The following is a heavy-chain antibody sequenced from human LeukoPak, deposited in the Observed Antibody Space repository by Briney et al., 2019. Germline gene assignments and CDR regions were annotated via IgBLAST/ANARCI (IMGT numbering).Heavy chain of an antibody. CDR1: GFTFSNYG. J-gene: IGHJ4*02. D-gene: IGHD2-15*01. Sequence: GRSLRLSCAASGFTFSNYGMHWVRQAPGKGLEWVVVISHDGSNNNYADSVTGRFTLSRDNSKDTLYLQMNSLRAEDTAVYYCAKVRVGTAHFDYWGQGTLVTVSS. CDR2: ISHDGSNN. CDR3: AKVRVGTAHFDY. V-gene: IGHV3-30*18.